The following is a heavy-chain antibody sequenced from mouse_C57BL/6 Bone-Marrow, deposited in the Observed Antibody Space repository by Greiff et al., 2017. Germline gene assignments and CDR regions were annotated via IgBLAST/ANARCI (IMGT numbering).Heavy chain of an antibody. D-gene: IGHD2-3*01. CDR2: IDPSDSYT. CDR1: GYTFTSYW. J-gene: IGHJ4*01. CDR3: ARRRDGYYIYYYAMDY. V-gene: IGHV1-50*01. Sequence: QVQLQQPGAELVKPGASVKLSCKASGYTFTSYWMQWVKQRPGQGLEWIGEIDPSDSYTNYNQKFKGKATLTVDTSSSPAYMQLSSLTSEDSAVYHCARRRDGYYIYYYAMDYWGQGTSVTVSS.